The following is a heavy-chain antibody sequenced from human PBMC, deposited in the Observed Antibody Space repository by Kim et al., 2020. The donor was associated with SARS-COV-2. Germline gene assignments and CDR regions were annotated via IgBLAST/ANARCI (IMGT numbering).Heavy chain of an antibody. Sequence: GGSLRLSCAASGFTFSGSAIHWVRQAPGKGLEWVGRIRSKANSYATAYAATVRGRITIYSAESKYTPHLQINRLETTDTADYDCTNVPGTTLAFWVAFD. CDR3: TNVPGTTLAFWVAFD. D-gene: IGHD1-1*01. CDR2: IRSKANSYAT. V-gene: IGHV3-73*01. J-gene: IGHJ3*02. CDR1: GFTFSGSA.